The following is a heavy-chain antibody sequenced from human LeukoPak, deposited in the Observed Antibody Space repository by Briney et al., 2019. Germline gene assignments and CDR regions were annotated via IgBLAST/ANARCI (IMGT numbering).Heavy chain of an antibody. CDR3: ARATDFWSGSGSYYMDV. Sequence: GGSLRLSCAASGFTFSSYSMSWVRQAPGKGLEWVSYISSSSSTIYYADSVKGRFTISRDNAKNSLYLQMNSLRAEDTAVYYCARATDFWSGSGSYYMDVWGKGTTVTVSS. D-gene: IGHD3-3*01. CDR1: GFTFSSYS. V-gene: IGHV3-48*01. J-gene: IGHJ6*03. CDR2: ISSSSSTI.